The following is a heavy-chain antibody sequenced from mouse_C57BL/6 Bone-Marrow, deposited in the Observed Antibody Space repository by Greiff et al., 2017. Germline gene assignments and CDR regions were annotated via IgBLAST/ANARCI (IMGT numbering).Heavy chain of an antibody. CDR3: VITTGY. D-gene: IGHD1-1*01. CDR1: GYTFTSYW. J-gene: IGHJ2*01. Sequence: QVPLQQPGAELVRPGTSVKLFCKASGYTFTSYWMHWVKQRPGQGRGWIGVIDPSYSYTNYNQKFKGKATLTVDTSSSTAYMQLSSLTSEDSAVYYCVITTGYWGQGTTLTVSS. CDR2: IDPSYSYT. V-gene: IGHV1-59*01.